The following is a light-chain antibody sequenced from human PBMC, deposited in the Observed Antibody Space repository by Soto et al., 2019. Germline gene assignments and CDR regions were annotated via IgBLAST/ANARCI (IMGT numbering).Light chain of an antibody. CDR2: DAS. V-gene: IGKV3-11*01. Sequence: EIVLTQSPATLSLSPGERATLSCRASQSVNSFLAWYQQKPGQAPRLLIYDASNRATGIPARFSGSGSETDLTLTISSLEPEDFAVYYCQQRSSWPVTFGQGTRLEIK. CDR1: QSVNSF. J-gene: IGKJ5*01. CDR3: QQRSSWPVT.